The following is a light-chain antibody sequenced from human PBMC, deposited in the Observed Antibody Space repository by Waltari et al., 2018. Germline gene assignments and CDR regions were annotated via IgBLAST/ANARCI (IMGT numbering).Light chain of an antibody. Sequence: QSALTQPASVSGFPGQSTTISCTGTCRHVGSSNLVHWYQQYPGKAPNLMIYEVSKRPSGVSNRFSGSKSGNTASLTISGLQAEDEADYYCCSYASSGTGVFGGGTKVTVL. CDR3: CSYASSGTGV. CDR2: EVS. J-gene: IGLJ2*01. CDR1: CRHVGSSNL. V-gene: IGLV2-23*02.